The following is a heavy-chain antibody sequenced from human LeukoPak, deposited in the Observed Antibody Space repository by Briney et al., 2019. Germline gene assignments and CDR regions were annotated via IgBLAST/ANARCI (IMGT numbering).Heavy chain of an antibody. J-gene: IGHJ4*02. D-gene: IGHD3-10*01. CDR1: GFTFRSHA. CDR2: ICGSGGST. CDR3: AKAQGSYGSGSRTYFDY. Sequence: PGGSLTLSCAASGFTFRSHAVSCVRQAPGKGLEWVSAICGSGGSTYYADSVKGRFTISRDNSKNALYLQMNSLRAEDTAVYYCAKAQGSYGSGSRTYFDYWGQGTLVTVSS. V-gene: IGHV3-23*01.